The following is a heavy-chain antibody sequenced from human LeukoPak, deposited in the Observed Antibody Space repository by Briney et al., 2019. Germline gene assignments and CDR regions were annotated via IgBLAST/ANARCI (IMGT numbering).Heavy chain of an antibody. CDR3: ARGHTAVTRHFDF. CDR2: ISSGSSAI. D-gene: IGHD4-17*01. V-gene: IGHV3-21*01. Sequence: PGGSLRLSCEASGFTFTTYSMTWVRQAPGQGLEWVPIISSGSSAIFSADALKGRFTIARDDAKNLLYLDMNSLRAEDTAVYYCARGHTAVTRHFDFWGQGTLVTVSS. J-gene: IGHJ4*02. CDR1: GFTFTTYS.